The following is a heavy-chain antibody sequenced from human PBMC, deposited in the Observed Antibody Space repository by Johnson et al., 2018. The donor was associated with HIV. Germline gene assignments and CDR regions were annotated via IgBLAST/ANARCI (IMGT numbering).Heavy chain of an antibody. J-gene: IGHJ2*01. D-gene: IGHD3-16*01. CDR3: AKPITGMVLLPGDDFPSASFL. Sequence: EVQLVESGGGLVQPGRSLRLSCAASGFTFDDYAMHWVRQAPGKGLEWVSGISWNSGSVDYADSVKGRFAISRDNAKNSLYLQMNSLRTEDTAFYYCAKPITGMVLLPGDDFPSASFLW. V-gene: IGHV3-9*01. CDR1: GFTFDDYA. CDR2: ISWNSGSV.